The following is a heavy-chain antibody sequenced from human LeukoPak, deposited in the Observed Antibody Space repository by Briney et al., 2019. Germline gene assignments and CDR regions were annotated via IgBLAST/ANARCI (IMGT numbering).Heavy chain of an antibody. CDR2: ISGSGGST. J-gene: IGHJ4*02. D-gene: IGHD5-24*01. V-gene: IGHV3-23*01. CDR3: AKDDATEMATIFCVGY. CDR1: GFTFSSYA. Sequence: GGSLRLSCAASGFTFSSYAMSWVRQAPGKGLEWVSAISGSGGSTYYADSVKGRFTISRDNSKNTLYLQMNSLRAEDTAVYYCAKDDATEMATIFCVGYWGQGTLVTVSS.